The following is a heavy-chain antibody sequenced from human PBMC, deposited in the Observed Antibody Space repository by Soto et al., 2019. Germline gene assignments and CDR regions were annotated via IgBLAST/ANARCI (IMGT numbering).Heavy chain of an antibody. V-gene: IGHV1-69*02. CDR3: ARVKTDSGSYEGDYYMAV. Sequence: QVQLVQSGAEVKKPGSSVRVSCKASGDIFSNYTISWVRQAPGQGLEWMGRIIPILDVANYPLRFQGRVTITADKSTSTVSMELSSLRSEDTAIYYCARVKTDSGSYEGDYYMAVWGKGTTVTVSS. D-gene: IGHD3-10*01. J-gene: IGHJ6*03. CDR1: GDIFSNYT. CDR2: IIPILDVA.